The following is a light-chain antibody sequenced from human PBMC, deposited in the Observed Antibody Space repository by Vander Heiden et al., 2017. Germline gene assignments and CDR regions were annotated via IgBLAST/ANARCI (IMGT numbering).Light chain of an antibody. Sequence: QSALTQPASVSGSPGQSITISCTGTSSDVGAYNYVSWYQHHPGKVPKLMIYDVSNRPSGLSNRFSGSKSGNTASLTISGLQAEDEADYYCSSYTSSSTVVFGGGTKLTVL. J-gene: IGLJ2*01. CDR1: SSDVGAYNY. V-gene: IGLV2-14*03. CDR3: SSYTSSSTVV. CDR2: DVS.